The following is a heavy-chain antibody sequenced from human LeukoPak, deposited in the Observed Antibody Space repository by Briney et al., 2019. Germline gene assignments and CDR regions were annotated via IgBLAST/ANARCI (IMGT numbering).Heavy chain of an antibody. V-gene: IGHV3-23*01. Sequence: PGGSLRLSCAASGFTFSSYAMSWVRQAPGKGLEWVSAISGSGGSTYYADSVKGRFTISRDNAKNSLYLQMNSLRAEDTVVYYCAREPTAMILWGQGTLVTVSS. CDR2: ISGSGGST. CDR3: AREPTAMIL. D-gene: IGHD5-18*01. CDR1: GFTFSSYA. J-gene: IGHJ4*02.